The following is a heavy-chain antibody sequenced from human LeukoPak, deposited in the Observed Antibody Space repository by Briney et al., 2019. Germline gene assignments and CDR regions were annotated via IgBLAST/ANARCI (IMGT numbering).Heavy chain of an antibody. V-gene: IGHV3-23*01. Sequence: GGSLRLSCAASGFTFSSYAMSWVRQAPGKGLEWVSSMSGSGGSTYYADSVKGRFTISRDDSKNTLYLQMNSLRAEDTAVYYCARVRYGDLDVWGQGTTVTVSS. CDR2: MSGSGGST. CDR1: GFTFSSYA. D-gene: IGHD4-17*01. CDR3: ARVRYGDLDV. J-gene: IGHJ6*02.